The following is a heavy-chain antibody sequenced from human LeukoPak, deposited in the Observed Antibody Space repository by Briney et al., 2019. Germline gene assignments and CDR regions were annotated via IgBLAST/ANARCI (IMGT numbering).Heavy chain of an antibody. CDR2: IYSGGSGST. V-gene: IGHV3-53*01. D-gene: IGHD2-2*01. Sequence: GGSLRLSCGASGFIVSSSYMSWVRQAPGKELEWVSVIYSGGSGSTYYADSVKGRFTISRDNSKNTLNLQMNSLRVEDTAVYYCAHRKATSWAHDYWGQGTLVTVSS. CDR1: GFIVSSSY. CDR3: AHRKATSWAHDY. J-gene: IGHJ4*02.